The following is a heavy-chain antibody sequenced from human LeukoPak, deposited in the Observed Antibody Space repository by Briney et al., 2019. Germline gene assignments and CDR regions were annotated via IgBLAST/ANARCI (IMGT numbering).Heavy chain of an antibody. CDR2: ISGSGGST. J-gene: IGHJ4*02. CDR1: GFTFSSYA. D-gene: IGHD2-2*02. V-gene: IGHV3-23*01. CDR3: AKPSAGYCSSTSCYSSYYFDY. Sequence: GGSLRLSCAASGFTFSSYALSWFGQAPGRGLEWVSAISGSGGSTYYADSVKGRFTISRDNSKNTLYLQMNSLRAEDTAVYYCAKPSAGYCSSTSCYSSYYFDYWGQGTLVTVSS.